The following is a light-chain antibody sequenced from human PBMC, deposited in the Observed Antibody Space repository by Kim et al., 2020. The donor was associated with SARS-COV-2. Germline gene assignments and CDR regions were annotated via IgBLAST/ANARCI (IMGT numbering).Light chain of an antibody. CDR3: QAWESRTAHVV. J-gene: IGLJ2*01. CDR1: KLGDKY. CDR2: QDS. V-gene: IGLV3-1*01. Sequence: SYELTQPPSVSVSPGQTASITCSGDKLGDKYACWYQQKPGQSHVLVIYQDSKRPSGIPERFSGSNSGNTATLTISGTQAMDEADYYCQAWESRTAHVVFG.